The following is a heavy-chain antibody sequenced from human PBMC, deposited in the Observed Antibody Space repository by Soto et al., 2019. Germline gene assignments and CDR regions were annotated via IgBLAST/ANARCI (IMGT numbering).Heavy chain of an antibody. CDR3: ARVAERAAAATWWFDP. CDR2: IIPIFGTA. V-gene: IGHV1-69*13. J-gene: IGHJ5*02. D-gene: IGHD6-13*01. CDR1: GGTFSSYA. Sequence: SVKVSCKASGGTFSSYAISWVRQAPGQGLEWMGGIIPIFGTANYAQKFQGRVTITADESTSTAYMELSSLRSEDTAVYYCARVAERAAAATWWFDPWGQGTLVTVSS.